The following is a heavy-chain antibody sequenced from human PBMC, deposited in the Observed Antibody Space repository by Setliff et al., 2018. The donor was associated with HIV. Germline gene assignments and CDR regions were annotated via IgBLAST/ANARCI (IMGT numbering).Heavy chain of an antibody. CDR2: IWYDGSNK. D-gene: IGHD2-21*02. J-gene: IGHJ4*02. V-gene: IGHV3-33*08. Sequence: PGGSLRLSCAASGFNFSSYGMHWVRQAPGKGLEWVAIIWYDGSNKYYADSVKGRFTISRDGSKNMIFLQMNSLRVDDTAVYYCARDQRYCGGDCYSQPFDYWGQGTLVTVS. CDR1: GFNFSSYG. CDR3: ARDQRYCGGDCYSQPFDY.